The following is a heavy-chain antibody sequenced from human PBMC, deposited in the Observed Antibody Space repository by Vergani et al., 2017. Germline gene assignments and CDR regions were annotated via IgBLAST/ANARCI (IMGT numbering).Heavy chain of an antibody. V-gene: IGHV1-24*01. Sequence: QVQLVQSGAEVKKPGASVKVSCKASGYTLTELSMHWVRQAPGKGLEWMGGFDPEDGETIYAQKFQGRVTMTEDTSTDTAYMEMSSLRYEETAVYYCATEYHDYVWGSYRMDYFDYWGQGTLVTVSS. CDR2: FDPEDGET. CDR1: GYTLTELS. D-gene: IGHD3-16*02. CDR3: ATEYHDYVWGSYRMDYFDY. J-gene: IGHJ4*02.